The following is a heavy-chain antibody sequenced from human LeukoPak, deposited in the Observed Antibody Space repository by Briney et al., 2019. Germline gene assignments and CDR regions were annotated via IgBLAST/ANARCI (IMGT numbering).Heavy chain of an antibody. V-gene: IGHV4-39*07. D-gene: IGHD2-2*01. J-gene: IGHJ4*02. CDR3: ARDEGSSYPFDY. Sequence: SETLSLTCTVSGGSISSYYWGWIRQPPGKGLEWIGSIYYSGSTYYNPSLKSRVTISVDTSKNQFSLNLSFVTAADTAVYFCARDEGSSYPFDYWGQGTLVTVSS. CDR1: GGSISSYY. CDR2: IYYSGST.